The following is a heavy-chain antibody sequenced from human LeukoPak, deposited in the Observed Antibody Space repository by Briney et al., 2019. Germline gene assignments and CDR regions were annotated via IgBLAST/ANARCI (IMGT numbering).Heavy chain of an antibody. CDR3: ARRVVYGSGTVRGFDP. D-gene: IGHD3-10*01. J-gene: IGHJ5*02. CDR2: IYYSGST. Sequence: PSETLSLTCTVSGGSISSSSYYWGWLRQPPGKGLEWIGSIYYSGSTYYNPSLKSRVTISVDTSKNQFSLKLSSVTAADTAVYYCARRVVYGSGTVRGFDPWGQGTLVTVSS. V-gene: IGHV4-39*01. CDR1: GGSISSSSYY.